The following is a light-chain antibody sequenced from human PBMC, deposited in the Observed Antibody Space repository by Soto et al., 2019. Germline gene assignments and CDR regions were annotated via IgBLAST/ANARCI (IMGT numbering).Light chain of an antibody. J-gene: IGKJ3*01. CDR2: GAS. CDR1: QSVSSSY. V-gene: IGKV3-20*01. CDR3: QHYGGSPSFT. Sequence: EIVLTQSPGTPSLSPGERATLSCRASQSVSSSYLGWYQQKPGQAPRLLIYGASGRATGIPDRFSGSGYGTDFTLTISRLEPEDFAVYYCQHYGGSPSFTFGPGTKVDIK.